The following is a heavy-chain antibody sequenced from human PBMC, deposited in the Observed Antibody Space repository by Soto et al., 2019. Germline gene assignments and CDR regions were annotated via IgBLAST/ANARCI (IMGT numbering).Heavy chain of an antibody. D-gene: IGHD7-27*01. CDR3: ARRWGTYLDF. CDR2: IYDSGSS. J-gene: IGHJ4*02. Sequence: QVQLQESGPGLVKPSETLSLTCTVSGGSISSYYWSWIRQPPGQGLEWIGYIYDSGSSDYDPSLTSRVTITVATSKNQYSLKLSSVTAADTAVYYCARRWGTYLDFWGQGTLVTVSS. V-gene: IGHV4-59*01. CDR1: GGSISSYY.